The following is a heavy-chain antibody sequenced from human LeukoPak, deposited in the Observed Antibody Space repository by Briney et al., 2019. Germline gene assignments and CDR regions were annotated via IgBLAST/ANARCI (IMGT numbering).Heavy chain of an antibody. Sequence: SETLSLTCNVSGYSISSGYYWGWIRQPPGKGLEYIGSIFHTGSAEYNPSLKSRVTLSVDTSKNQFSLKLNSVTAADTAVYYCVREREKQWLFWGQGTLVPVSS. D-gene: IGHD6-19*01. J-gene: IGHJ4*02. CDR3: VREREKQWLF. CDR1: GYSISSGYY. CDR2: IFHTGSA. V-gene: IGHV4-38-2*02.